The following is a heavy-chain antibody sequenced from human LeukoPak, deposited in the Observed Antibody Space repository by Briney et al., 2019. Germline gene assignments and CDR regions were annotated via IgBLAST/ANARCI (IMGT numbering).Heavy chain of an antibody. D-gene: IGHD3-16*01. CDR2: IYYSGST. CDR1: GGSISSYY. J-gene: IGHJ4*02. V-gene: IGHV4-59*01. CDR3: ARASWGVFDY. Sequence: SETLSLTCTVSGGSISSYYWSCIRQPPGKGLEWIGYIYYSGSTNYNPSLKSRVTISVDTSKNQFSLKLSSVTAADTAVYYCARASWGVFDYWGQGTLVTVSS.